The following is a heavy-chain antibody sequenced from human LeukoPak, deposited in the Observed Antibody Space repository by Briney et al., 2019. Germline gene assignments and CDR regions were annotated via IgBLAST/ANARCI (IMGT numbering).Heavy chain of an antibody. V-gene: IGHV4-34*01. CDR3: ASGDSSGYSDY. Sequence: SETLSLTCAVYGGSFSGYYWSWIRQPPGKGLEWIGEINHSGSTNYNPSLKSRVTISVDTSKNQFSLKLSSVTAADTAVYYCASGDSSGYSDYWGQGTLVTVSS. CDR1: GGSFSGYY. J-gene: IGHJ4*02. CDR2: INHSGST. D-gene: IGHD3-22*01.